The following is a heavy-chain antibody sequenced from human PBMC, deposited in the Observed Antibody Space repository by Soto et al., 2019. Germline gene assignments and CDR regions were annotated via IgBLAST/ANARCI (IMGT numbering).Heavy chain of an antibody. CDR2: IYSGGYT. Sequence: EVQLVESGGGLIQPGGSLRLSCAVSGFTVSNNYMSWVRQAPGKGLEGVSVIYSGGYTAYGDSVKGRFTISRDNSKNTLSLKRNGRGADDTVVFSGATGRGGGGYWGQGTLVTVSS. V-gene: IGHV3-53*01. D-gene: IGHD3-10*01. CDR1: GFTVSNNY. J-gene: IGHJ4*02. CDR3: ATGRGGGGY.